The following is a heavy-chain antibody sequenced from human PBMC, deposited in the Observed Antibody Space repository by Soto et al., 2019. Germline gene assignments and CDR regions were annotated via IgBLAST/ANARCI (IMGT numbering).Heavy chain of an antibody. V-gene: IGHV4-39*01. J-gene: IGHJ2*01. CDR3: ARHLLLTGYESYWYFDL. CDR1: GGSISSSSYY. CDR2: GDYRGST. Sequence: SETLSLTCTVSGGSISSSSYYWGWVRQPPVKGLGGIGSGDYRGSTYYNPALKSRVTISVDTSKNQFSLKLSSVTAADTAVYYCARHLLLTGYESYWYFDLWGRGTLVTVS. D-gene: IGHD3-9*01.